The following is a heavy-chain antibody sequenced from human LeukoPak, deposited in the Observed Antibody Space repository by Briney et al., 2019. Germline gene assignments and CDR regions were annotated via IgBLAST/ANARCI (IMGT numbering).Heavy chain of an antibody. D-gene: IGHD6-19*01. J-gene: IGHJ4*01. CDR2: LSGSGITT. V-gene: IGHV3-23*01. Sequence: GGSLRLPCAASGFTFSNSAMSWVRQAPGKGLEWVSTLSGSGITTYYADSVKGWFTISRDNSKNTLYLQMNTLRAEDSALYYCAKGIYSSGWSYFDYWGHGTLVTVSS. CDR1: GFTFSNSA. CDR3: AKGIYSSGWSYFDY.